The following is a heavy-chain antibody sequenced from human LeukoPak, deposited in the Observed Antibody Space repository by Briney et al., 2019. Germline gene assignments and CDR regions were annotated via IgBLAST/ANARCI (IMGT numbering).Heavy chain of an antibody. CDR2: INHSGST. CDR3: ARWSSGWYGVAFDI. V-gene: IGHV4-34*01. D-gene: IGHD6-19*01. CDR1: GGSFSGYY. Sequence: SETLSLTCAVYGGSFSGYYWSWIRQPPGKGLEWIGEINHSGSTNYNPSLKSRVTISEDTSKNQFSLKLSSVTAADTAVYYCARWSSGWYGVAFDIWGQGTMVTVSS. J-gene: IGHJ3*02.